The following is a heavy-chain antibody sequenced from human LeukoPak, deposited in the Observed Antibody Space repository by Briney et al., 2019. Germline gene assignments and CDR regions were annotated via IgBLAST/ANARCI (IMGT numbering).Heavy chain of an antibody. D-gene: IGHD3-10*01. CDR3: ASSGGHLGLDY. CDR1: GLTFSSYS. CDR2: ISSSSSYI. V-gene: IGHV3-21*01. Sequence: GGSLRLSCAASGLTFSSYSMNWVRQAPGKGLEWVSSISSSSSYIYYADSVKGRFTISRDNAKNSLYLQMNSLRAEDTAVYYCASSGGHLGLDYWGQGTLVTVSS. J-gene: IGHJ4*02.